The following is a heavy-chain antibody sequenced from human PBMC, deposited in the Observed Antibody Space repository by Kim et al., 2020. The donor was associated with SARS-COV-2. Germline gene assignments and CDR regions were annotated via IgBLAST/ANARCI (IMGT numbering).Heavy chain of an antibody. CDR2: INHSGST. V-gene: IGHV4-34*01. CDR1: GGSFSGYY. Sequence: SETLSLTCAVYGGSFSGYYWSWIRQPPGKGLEWIGEINHSGSTNYNPSLKSRVTISVDTSKNQFSLKLSSVTAADTAVYYCARERGSSGVTSTAPDFWGQGTLVTVSS. J-gene: IGHJ4*02. CDR3: ARERGSSGVTSTAPDF. D-gene: IGHD6-19*01.